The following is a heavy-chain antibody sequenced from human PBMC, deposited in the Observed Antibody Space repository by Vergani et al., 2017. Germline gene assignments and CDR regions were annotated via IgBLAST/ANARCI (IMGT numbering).Heavy chain of an antibody. Sequence: QVQLQESGPGLVKPSETLSLTCTVSGGSISSYYWSWIRQPPGKGLEWIVYIYYSGSTNYNPSLKSRVTISVATSKNQFTLNLSSVTAADTAVYYCARNPYCGGDCYSDAFDIWGQGTMVTVSS. CDR2: IYYSGST. J-gene: IGHJ3*02. V-gene: IGHV4-59*01. CDR1: GGSISSYY. D-gene: IGHD2-21*02. CDR3: ARNPYCGGDCYSDAFDI.